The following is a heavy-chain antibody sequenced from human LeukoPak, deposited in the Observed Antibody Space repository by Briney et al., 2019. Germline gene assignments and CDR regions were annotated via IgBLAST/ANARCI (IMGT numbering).Heavy chain of an antibody. CDR2: INPNGGST. J-gene: IGHJ4*02. D-gene: IGHD3-16*01. CDR3: ARERRAWGEDF. Sequence: GASVKVSCKASGYTFTNYYIHWVRQAPGQGPEWVGLINPNGGSTGYAQRFQGRVTVTTDTSTSTVYMELNSLGSEDTAVYYCARERRAWGEDFWGQGTLVTVSS. CDR1: GYTFTNYY. V-gene: IGHV1-46*01.